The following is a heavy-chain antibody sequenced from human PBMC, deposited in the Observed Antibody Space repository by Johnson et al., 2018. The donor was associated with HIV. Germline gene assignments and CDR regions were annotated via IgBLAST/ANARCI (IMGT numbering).Heavy chain of an antibody. CDR2: ISSSGSTI. CDR3: ARDRERGAFDI. J-gene: IGHJ3*02. CDR1: GFTLSDHY. D-gene: IGHD1-26*01. V-gene: IGHV3-11*04. Sequence: QVQLVESGGGLVQSGGSLRLSCAASGFTLSDHYMSWIRQPPGKGLEWISYISSSGSTIYYADSVKGRFTISRDNAKNSLYLHMNSLRAEDTAVYYCARDRERGAFDIWGQGTMVTVSS.